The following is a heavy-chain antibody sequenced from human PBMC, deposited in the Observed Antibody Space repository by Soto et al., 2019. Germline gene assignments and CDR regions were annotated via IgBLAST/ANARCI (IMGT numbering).Heavy chain of an antibody. V-gene: IGHV3-48*01. CDR3: VRGWSYAFDD. Sequence: EVQLVESGGGLAQPGGSLRLSCAASGFIFSSFTMNWVTQAPGKGLEWISYIGSDRYYADSVKGGYTTSRDMAHNSLYLHFTRLRAEASAVYYFVRGWSYAFDDCGQGYLVAASS. CDR1: GFIFSSFT. J-gene: IGHJ4*02. D-gene: IGHD4-17*01. CDR2: IGSDR.